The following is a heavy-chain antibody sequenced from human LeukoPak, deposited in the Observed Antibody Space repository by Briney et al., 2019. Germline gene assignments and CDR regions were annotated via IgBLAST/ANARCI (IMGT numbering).Heavy chain of an antibody. CDR2: INHSGST. J-gene: IGHJ4*02. D-gene: IGHD5-12*01. CDR1: GGSFSGYY. CDR3: ARIRWLRHIDY. V-gene: IGHV4-34*01. Sequence: TSETLSLTCAVYGGSFSGYYWSWIRQPPGKGLEWIGEINHSGSTNYNPSLKCRVTISVDTSKNQFSLKLSSVTAADTAVYYCARIRWLRHIDYWGQGTLVTVSS.